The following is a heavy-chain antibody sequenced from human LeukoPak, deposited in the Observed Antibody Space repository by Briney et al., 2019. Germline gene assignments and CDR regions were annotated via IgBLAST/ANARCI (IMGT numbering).Heavy chain of an antibody. Sequence: SETLSLTCAVYGGSFSGYYWSWIRQPPGKGLEWIGEINHSGSTNYNPSLKSRVTISVDTSKNQSSLKLSSVTAADTAVYYCARVPVYSSSWYAGCYWGQGTLVTVSS. V-gene: IGHV4-34*01. J-gene: IGHJ4*02. CDR3: ARVPVYSSSWYAGCY. CDR2: INHSGST. D-gene: IGHD6-13*01. CDR1: GGSFSGYY.